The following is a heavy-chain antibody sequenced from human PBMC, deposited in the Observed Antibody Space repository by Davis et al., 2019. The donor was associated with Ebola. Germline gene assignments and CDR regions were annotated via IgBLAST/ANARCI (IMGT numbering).Heavy chain of an antibody. CDR1: GYTLTELS. J-gene: IGHJ4*02. V-gene: IGHV1-18*01. CDR2: ISAYNGNT. D-gene: IGHD6-13*01. Sequence: ASVKVSCKVSGYTLTELSMHWVRQAPGQGLEWMGWISAYNGNTNYAQKLQGRVTMTTDTSTSTAYMELRSLRSDDTAVYYCARDLYSSSWFDYWGQGTLVTVSS. CDR3: ARDLYSSSWFDY.